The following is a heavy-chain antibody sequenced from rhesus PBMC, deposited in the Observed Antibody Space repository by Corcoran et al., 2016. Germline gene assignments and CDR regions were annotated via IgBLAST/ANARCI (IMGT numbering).Heavy chain of an antibody. CDR1: GYTITDLS. CDR2: VDPEDGEA. Sequence: EVQLVPFGAAVKQRGATVKIPCKASGYTITDLSMHWVRRAPGNGLEWMGRVDPEDGEADYAQKFQDRVTITADTSTDTAYMELSSLRSEDTAVYYCARASRYWYFDLWGPGTPITISS. V-gene: IGHV1-111*02. CDR3: ARASRYWYFDL. D-gene: IGHD4-29*01. J-gene: IGHJ2*01.